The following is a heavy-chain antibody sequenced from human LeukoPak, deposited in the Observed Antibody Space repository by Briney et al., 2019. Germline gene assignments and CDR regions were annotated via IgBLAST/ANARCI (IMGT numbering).Heavy chain of an antibody. CDR2: ISSSSSTI. CDR1: GFTFSSYS. J-gene: IGHJ6*03. Sequence: GGSLRLSCAASGFTFSSYSMNWVRQAPGKGLEWVSYISSSSSTIYYADSVKGRFTISRDNAKNSLYLQMNSLRAEDTAVYYCARVGTPITIFGVVTQYCYYYMDVWGKGTTVTVSS. D-gene: IGHD3-3*01. V-gene: IGHV3-48*01. CDR3: ARVGTPITIFGVVTQYCYYYMDV.